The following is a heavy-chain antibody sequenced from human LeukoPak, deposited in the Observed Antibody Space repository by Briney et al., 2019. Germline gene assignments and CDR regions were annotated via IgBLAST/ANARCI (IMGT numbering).Heavy chain of an antibody. J-gene: IGHJ4*02. CDR1: VGLYSVSY. V-gene: IGHV4-34*01. Sequence: SDTESLPCAVYVGLYSVSYWRGTRRPRGRGLEWIGEINHGGGTSYNPSLKSRVTISVDTSKNQFSLKLSSVTAADPAVYYCARGRDYFDYWGQGTLVTVSS. CDR2: INHGGGT. CDR3: ARGRDYFDY.